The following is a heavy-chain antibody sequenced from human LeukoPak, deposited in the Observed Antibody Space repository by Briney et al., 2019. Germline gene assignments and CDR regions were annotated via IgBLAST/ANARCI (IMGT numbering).Heavy chain of an antibody. CDR1: GVSISTFS. D-gene: IGHD1-26*01. J-gene: IGHJ4*02. V-gene: IGHV4-59*01. CDR3: ARRLWYSGSSGYYFDY. Sequence: SETLSLTCTVSGVSISTFSWSWIRQPPGKELEWIAYISDSGTTNYSPSLKSRVIISLDTSRNQVSLNLSSVTAADTAVYHCARRLWYSGSSGYYFDYWGQGALVTVSS. CDR2: ISDSGTT.